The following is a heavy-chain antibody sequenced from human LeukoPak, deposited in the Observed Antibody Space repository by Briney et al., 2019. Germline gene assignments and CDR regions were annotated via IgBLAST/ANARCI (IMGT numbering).Heavy chain of an antibody. CDR1: GFTFSSYA. CDR3: AKAGGYYYYFYMDV. V-gene: IGHV3-23*01. Sequence: GGSLRLSCAASGFTFSSYAMNWVRQAPGKGLEWVSAFSGSGNTVHYADSVQGRFTISRDNSKNTLYLQMKSLRAEDTAVYYCAKAGGYYYYFYMDVWGKGTTVTVSS. J-gene: IGHJ6*03. CDR2: FSGSGNTV. D-gene: IGHD2-8*02.